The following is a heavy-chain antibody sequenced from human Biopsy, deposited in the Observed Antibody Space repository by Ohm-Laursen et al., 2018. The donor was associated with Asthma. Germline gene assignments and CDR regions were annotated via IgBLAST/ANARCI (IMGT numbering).Heavy chain of an antibody. J-gene: IGHJ4*02. Sequence: ASVKVSCKASGYTFTSYGISWVRRAPGQGLEWMGWISTYNGKTNFDQKFQDRVTMTTDKSTSTAYLHLRGLRSDDTAVYYCARIPITMVRGLIQPFVYWGQGTLVTVSS. CDR3: ARIPITMVRGLIQPFVY. V-gene: IGHV1-18*04. D-gene: IGHD3-10*01. CDR2: ISTYNGKT. CDR1: GYTFTSYG.